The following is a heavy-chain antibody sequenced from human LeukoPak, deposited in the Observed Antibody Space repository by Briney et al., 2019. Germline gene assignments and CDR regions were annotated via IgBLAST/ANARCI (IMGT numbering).Heavy chain of an antibody. D-gene: IGHD3-10*01. CDR3: ATRIVRGVINI. CDR1: RFTLSNTW. J-gene: IGHJ4*02. Sequence: GGSLRLSCTASRFTLSNTWMNWVRPPPGRGREWVGRIQSKTDGGTTEYAAPVKGRFTISRDDSKTTLYLQMNSLKTKDTAIYCCATRIVRGVINIWGQGTLVTVSS. V-gene: IGHV3-15*01. CDR2: IQSKTDGGTT.